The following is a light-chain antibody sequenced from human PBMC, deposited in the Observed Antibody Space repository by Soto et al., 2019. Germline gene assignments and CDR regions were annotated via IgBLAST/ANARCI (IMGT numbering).Light chain of an antibody. CDR1: SGSVSTTYY. J-gene: IGLJ2*01. CDR3: MLYMGGGLVV. Sequence: QTVVTQEPSFSVSPGGTVTLTCGLTSGSVSTTYYPSWYQQTPGQAPRTLIYSTNIRSSGVPDRFSGSILGNKAALTITGAQADDEYAYHCMLYMGGGLVVFGGGTKLTVL. CDR2: STN. V-gene: IGLV8-61*01.